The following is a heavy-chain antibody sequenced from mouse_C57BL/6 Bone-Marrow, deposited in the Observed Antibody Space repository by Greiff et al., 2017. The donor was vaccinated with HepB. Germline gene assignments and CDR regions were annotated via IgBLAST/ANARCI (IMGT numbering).Heavy chain of an antibody. J-gene: IGHJ3*01. CDR1: GYTFTSYW. D-gene: IGHD1-1*01. Sequence: VQLQQPGAELVKPGASVKMSCKASGYTFTSYWITWVKQRPGQGLEWIGDIYPGSGSTNYNEKFKSKATLTVDTSSSTAYMQLSSLTSEDSAVYYCARSPNYYGSSYPWGQGTLVTVSA. V-gene: IGHV1-55*01. CDR2: IYPGSGST. CDR3: ARSPNYYGSSYP.